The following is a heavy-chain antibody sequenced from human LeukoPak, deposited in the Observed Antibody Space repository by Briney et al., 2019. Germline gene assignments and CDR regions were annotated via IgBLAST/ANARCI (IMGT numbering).Heavy chain of an antibody. Sequence: SETLSLTCDVYGGVFSDYYWSWIRQPPGKGLEWIGEINPSGPTNYNPSLRGRVTISLDRSKNQFSLKLTSMTAADTAFYYCARGYSVQYYGSGTSLDSRGHGTLVTVST. V-gene: IGHV4-34*01. CDR1: GGVFSDYY. CDR3: ARGYSVQYYGSGTSLDS. D-gene: IGHD3-10*01. J-gene: IGHJ4*03. CDR2: INPSGPT.